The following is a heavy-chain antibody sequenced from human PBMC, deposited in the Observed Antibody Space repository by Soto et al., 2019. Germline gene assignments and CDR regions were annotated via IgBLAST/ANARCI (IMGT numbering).Heavy chain of an antibody. J-gene: IGHJ4*02. V-gene: IGHV3-30-3*01. D-gene: IGHD4-17*01. CDR2: ISYDGSNK. CDR3: ARIEADYGGNSRSAGALDD. CDR1: GFTFSSYA. Sequence: QVQLMESGGGVVQPGRSLRLSCAASGFTFSSYAMHWVRQAPGKGLEWVAVISYDGSNKYYADSVKGRFTISRDNSKNTLYLQMNSLRAEDTAVYYCARIEADYGGNSRSAGALDDWGQGTLVTVSS.